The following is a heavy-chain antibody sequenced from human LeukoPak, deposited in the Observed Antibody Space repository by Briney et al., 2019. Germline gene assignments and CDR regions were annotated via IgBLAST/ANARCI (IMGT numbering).Heavy chain of an antibody. CDR1: GFTYSSYW. J-gene: IGHJ4*02. Sequence: GGSLRLSCAASGFTYSSYWMTWVRQAPGKGLEWVANIKQDGSERDYVDSVKGRFTISRDNAKNSLYLQMNSVRAEDTAIYYCAKDRAIFDYWGQGTLVTVSS. V-gene: IGHV3-7*01. CDR3: AKDRAIFDY. CDR2: IKQDGSER. D-gene: IGHD3-3*01.